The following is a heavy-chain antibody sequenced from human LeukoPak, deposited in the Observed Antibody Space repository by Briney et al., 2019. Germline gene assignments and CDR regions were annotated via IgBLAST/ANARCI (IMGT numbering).Heavy chain of an antibody. Sequence: HPGRSLRLSCAASGFTFSSYAMHWVRQAPGKGLEWVAVISYDGSNKYYADSVKGRFTISRDNSKNTLYLQMNSLRAEDTAVYYCARGAGGDLDYWGQETLVTVSS. CDR1: GFTFSSYA. CDR2: ISYDGSNK. CDR3: ARGAGGDLDY. V-gene: IGHV3-30-3*01. J-gene: IGHJ4*02. D-gene: IGHD4-17*01.